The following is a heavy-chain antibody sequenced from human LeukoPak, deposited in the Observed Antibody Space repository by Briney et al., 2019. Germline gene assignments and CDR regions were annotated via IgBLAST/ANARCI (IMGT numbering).Heavy chain of an antibody. Sequence: GGSLRLSCAASGFTFSDYYMSWIRQAPGKGLEWVSYISSSGSTIYYADSVKGRFTISRDNAKNSLYLQMNSLRAEDTAVYYCASPKSNWNLFSGDYWGQGTLVTVSS. J-gene: IGHJ4*02. CDR2: ISSSGSTI. D-gene: IGHD1-20*01. V-gene: IGHV3-11*01. CDR1: GFTFSDYY. CDR3: ASPKSNWNLFSGDY.